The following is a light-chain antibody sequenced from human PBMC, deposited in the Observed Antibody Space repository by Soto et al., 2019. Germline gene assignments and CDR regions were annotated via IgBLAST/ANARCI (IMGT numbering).Light chain of an antibody. CDR2: EVS. V-gene: IGLV2-23*02. CDR1: SSDVGSYNL. J-gene: IGLJ3*02. Sequence: QSALTQPASVSGSPGQSITISCTGTSSDVGSYNLVSWYRQHPGKAPKLMIYEVSKRPSGISDRFSGSKSGNTASLTISGLQAEDEADYYCCSYTGSSTCLVFGGGTKLTVL. CDR3: CSYTGSSTCLV.